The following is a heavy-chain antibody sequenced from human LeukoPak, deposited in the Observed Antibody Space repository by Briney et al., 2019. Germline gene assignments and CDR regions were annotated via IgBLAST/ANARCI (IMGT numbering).Heavy chain of an antibody. CDR2: IRYDGGNA. CDR3: AKGDYYGSGLDY. D-gene: IGHD3-10*01. J-gene: IGHJ4*02. CDR1: GLTFSNNA. Sequence: PGGSLRLSCAASGLTFSNNAMHWVRQAPGKGLVWVAYIRYDGGNAYYVDSVKGRFTISRDNSKDTLYLQMNGLRPEDTAVYFCAKGDYYGSGLDYWGQGAPVTVSS. V-gene: IGHV3-30*02.